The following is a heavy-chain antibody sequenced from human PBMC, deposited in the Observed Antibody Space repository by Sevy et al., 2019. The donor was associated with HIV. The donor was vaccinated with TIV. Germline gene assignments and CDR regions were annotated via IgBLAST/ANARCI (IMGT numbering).Heavy chain of an antibody. CDR3: VGGDINEPRTLLSFDI. Sequence: ASVKVSCKTTGYIFSDYNMHWVRQAPGQGLEWMALINPNSGVTIYAHNFRGRVSVTRDTSMSTAYMELSGLTSDDTAVYYCVGGDINEPRTLLSFDIWGQGTMVTVS. CDR1: GYIFSDYN. V-gene: IGHV1-2*06. J-gene: IGHJ3*02. CDR2: INPNSGVT. D-gene: IGHD1-1*01.